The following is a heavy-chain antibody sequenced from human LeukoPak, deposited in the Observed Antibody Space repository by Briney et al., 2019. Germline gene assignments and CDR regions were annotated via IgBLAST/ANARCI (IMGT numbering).Heavy chain of an antibody. CDR1: GGSFSGYY. V-gene: IGHV4-34*01. CDR2: INHSGST. D-gene: IGHD4-17*01. J-gene: IGHJ6*03. CDR3: ARHHYVDYVLPRYYYMDV. Sequence: PSETLSLTCTVYGGSFSGYYWTWIRQPPGKGLEWIGEINHSGSTNYNPSLKSRVTFSLDTSNNQFSLKLSSLTAADTAVYYCARHHYVDYVLPRYYYMDVWGKGTTVTISS.